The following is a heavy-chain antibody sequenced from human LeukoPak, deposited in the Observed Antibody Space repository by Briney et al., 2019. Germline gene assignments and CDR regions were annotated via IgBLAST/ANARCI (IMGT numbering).Heavy chain of an antibody. CDR3: AGDWGSGYFYF. Sequence: GGSLRLSCAASGFTFSSCSMIWVRQAPGKGLEWVSSISSSGTTIYYADSVKGRFTISRDNAKNSLYLQMNSLTVEDTAVYYCAGDWGSGYFYFWGQGTLVTVSS. J-gene: IGHJ4*02. V-gene: IGHV3-21*01. D-gene: IGHD7-27*01. CDR1: GFTFSSCS. CDR2: ISSSGTTI.